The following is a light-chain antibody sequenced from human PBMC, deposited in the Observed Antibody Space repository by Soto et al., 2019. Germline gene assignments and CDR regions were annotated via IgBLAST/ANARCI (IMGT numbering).Light chain of an antibody. CDR1: QGISSF. Sequence: IHFTQSPSSLSASVGDRVTITCRASQGISSFLAWYQQKPGKAPKLLIYGASTLQSGVPSRFSGSGSGTDFTLTIGSLQPEDFATYYCQQLNSFPIPFGPGTKVDIK. J-gene: IGKJ3*01. CDR2: GAS. CDR3: QQLNSFPIP. V-gene: IGKV1-9*01.